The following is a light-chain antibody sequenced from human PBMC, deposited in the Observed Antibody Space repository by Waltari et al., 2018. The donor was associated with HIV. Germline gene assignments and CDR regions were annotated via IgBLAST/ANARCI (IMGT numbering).Light chain of an antibody. CDR1: SNDVGAYGF. CDR2: DVI. Sequence: QSALTQPRSVSGSPGPSVTISCTATSNDVGAYGFVSWYQQHPGKAPRLMIFDVISRPSGVPDRFSGSKSGSTASLTISGLQAEDEADYYCSSYAGSYIWVFSGGTKLTVL. CDR3: SSYAGSYIWV. V-gene: IGLV2-11*01. J-gene: IGLJ3*02.